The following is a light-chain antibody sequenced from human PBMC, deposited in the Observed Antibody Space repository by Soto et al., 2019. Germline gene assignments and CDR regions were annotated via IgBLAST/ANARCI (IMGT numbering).Light chain of an antibody. CDR2: GAS. V-gene: IGKV3-15*01. CDR3: QQYKNWPPIT. J-gene: IGKJ5*01. CDR1: QSVRSN. Sequence: EIVMTQSPATLSVSPGGRVTLSCRASQSVRSNLAWYQQKPGQSPRLLVYGASTRATGIPARFSGSGSGTEFTLTISSLQSEDFAVYYGQQYKNWPPITFGQGTRLEIK.